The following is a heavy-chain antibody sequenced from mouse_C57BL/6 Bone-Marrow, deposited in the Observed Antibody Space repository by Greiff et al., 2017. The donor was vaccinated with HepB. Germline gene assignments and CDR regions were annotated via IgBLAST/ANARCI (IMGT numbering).Heavy chain of an antibody. J-gene: IGHJ1*03. V-gene: IGHV5-4*03. CDR2: ISDGGSYT. CDR3: ASARVATREGYFDV. D-gene: IGHD1-1*02. CDR1: GFTFSSYA. Sequence: EVKLVESGGGLVKPGGSLKLSCAASGFTFSSYAMSWVRQTPEKRLEWVATISDGGSYTYYPDNVKGRFTISRDNAKNNLYLQMSHLKSEDTAMYYCASARVATREGYFDVWGTGTTVTVSS.